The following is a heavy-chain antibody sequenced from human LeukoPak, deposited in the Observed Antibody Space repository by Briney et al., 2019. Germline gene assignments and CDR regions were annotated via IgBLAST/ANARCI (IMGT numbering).Heavy chain of an antibody. Sequence: SETLSLTCTVSGGSISSSSYSWGWIRQPPGKGLEWIGSIYYSGSTYYNPSLKSRVTISVDTSKIQFSLMLSSVTAADTAVYYCARRGRVAGIDYWGQGTLVTVSS. D-gene: IGHD6-19*01. CDR2: IYYSGST. CDR1: GGSISSSSYS. V-gene: IGHV4-39*01. J-gene: IGHJ4*02. CDR3: ARRGRVAGIDY.